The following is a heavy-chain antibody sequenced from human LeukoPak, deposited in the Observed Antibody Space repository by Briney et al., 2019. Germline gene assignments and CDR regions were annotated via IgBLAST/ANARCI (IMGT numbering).Heavy chain of an antibody. Sequence: SVKVSCKASGGTFSSYAIGWVRQAPGQGLEWMGRIIPIFGTANYAQKFQGRVTITTDESTSTAYMELSSLRSEDTAVYYCASAFWSSDAFDIWGQGTMVTVSS. CDR1: GGTFSSYA. CDR2: IIPIFGTA. CDR3: ASAFWSSDAFDI. V-gene: IGHV1-69*05. D-gene: IGHD2-8*02. J-gene: IGHJ3*02.